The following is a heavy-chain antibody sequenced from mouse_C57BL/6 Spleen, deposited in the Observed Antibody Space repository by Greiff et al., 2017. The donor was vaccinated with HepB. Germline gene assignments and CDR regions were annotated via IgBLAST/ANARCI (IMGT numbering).Heavy chain of an antibody. V-gene: IGHV5-16*01. CDR2: INYDGSST. J-gene: IGHJ1*03. D-gene: IGHD1-1*01. Sequence: EVHLVESEGGLVQPGSSMKLSCTASGFTFSDYYMAWVRQVPEKGLEWVANINYDGSSTYYLDSLKSRFIISRDNAKNILYLQMSSLKSEDTATYYCARDPLYGSSYGYFDVWGTGTTVTVSS. CDR1: GFTFSDYY. CDR3: ARDPLYGSSYGYFDV.